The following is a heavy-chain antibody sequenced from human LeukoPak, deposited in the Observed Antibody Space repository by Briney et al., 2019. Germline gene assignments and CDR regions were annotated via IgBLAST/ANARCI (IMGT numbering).Heavy chain of an antibody. CDR2: VSYDGSEK. D-gene: IGHD2-21*01. V-gene: IGHV3-30*04. Sequence: GGSLRLSCAASGFPIRNYAMNWVRQAPGKGLEWVALVSYDGSEKYFADSMKGRFTISGDNSRNTLYLQMNSPRIEDTAVYYCARDSLVVLATGSYMDVWGQGTTVTVSS. J-gene: IGHJ6*02. CDR1: GFPIRNYA. CDR3: ARDSLVVLATGSYMDV.